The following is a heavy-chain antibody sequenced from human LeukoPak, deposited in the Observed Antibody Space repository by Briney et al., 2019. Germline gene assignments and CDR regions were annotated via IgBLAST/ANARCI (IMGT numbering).Heavy chain of an antibody. Sequence: PSQTLSLTCTVSGGSISSGGYYWSWIRQPPGKGLEWIGYIYHSGSTYYNPSLKSRVTISVDRSKNQFSLKLSSVTAADTAVYYCARGILTGYYFPHFDYWGQGTLVTVSS. D-gene: IGHD3-9*01. CDR1: GGSISSGGYY. CDR3: ARGILTGYYFPHFDY. J-gene: IGHJ4*02. CDR2: IYHSGST. V-gene: IGHV4-30-2*01.